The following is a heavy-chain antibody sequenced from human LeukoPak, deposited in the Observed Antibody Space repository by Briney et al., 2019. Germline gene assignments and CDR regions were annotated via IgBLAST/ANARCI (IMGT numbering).Heavy chain of an antibody. J-gene: IGHJ3*02. Sequence: ASVKVSCKASGYTFTGYYMYWVRQAPGQGLEWMGWINPNSGGTNYAQKFQGRVTMTRDTSISTAYMELSRLRSDDTAVYYCARGADCSSTSCYTAFDIWGQGTMVTVSS. D-gene: IGHD2-2*02. CDR2: INPNSGGT. V-gene: IGHV1-2*02. CDR3: ARGADCSSTSCYTAFDI. CDR1: GYTFTGYY.